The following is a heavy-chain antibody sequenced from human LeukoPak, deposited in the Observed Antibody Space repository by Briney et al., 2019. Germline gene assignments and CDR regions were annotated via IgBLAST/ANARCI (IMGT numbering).Heavy chain of an antibody. J-gene: IGHJ6*02. Sequence: PSETLSLTCAVYGGSFSGYYWSWIRQPPGKGLEWIGEINHSGSTNYNPSLKSRVTISVDTSKNQFSLKLSSVTAADTAVYYCAAPGGATVPYYYYGMDVWGQGTTVTVSS. CDR1: GGSFSGYY. V-gene: IGHV4-34*01. D-gene: IGHD1-26*01. CDR3: AAPGGATVPYYYYGMDV. CDR2: INHSGST.